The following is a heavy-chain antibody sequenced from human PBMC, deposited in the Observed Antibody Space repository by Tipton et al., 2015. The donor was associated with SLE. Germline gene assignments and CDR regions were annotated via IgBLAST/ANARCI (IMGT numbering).Heavy chain of an antibody. V-gene: IGHV4-39*06. J-gene: IGHJ4*02. Sequence: TLSLTCSVSGGSIRSSNYYWGWIRQPPGKGPEWIARVYYDGRTYYNPSFQSRVTISGDTSKNQFTLKVTSVTAADTAVYYCARQIGHNGQAGHLGQGTLVTVSS. CDR1: GGSIRSSNYY. CDR2: VYYDGRT. D-gene: IGHD6-19*01. CDR3: ARQIGHNGQAGH.